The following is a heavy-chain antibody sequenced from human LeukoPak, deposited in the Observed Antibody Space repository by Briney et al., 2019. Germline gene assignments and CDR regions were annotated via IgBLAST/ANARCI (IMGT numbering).Heavy chain of an antibody. V-gene: IGHV1-8*02. CDR1: GYTFTDYY. D-gene: IGHD3-22*01. CDR2: ISPDNGDT. Sequence: ASVKVSCKASGYTFTDYYIHWVRQAPGQGLEWMGWISPDNGDTNYAQKFQGRVTMTRNTSISTAYMELSSLRSEDTAVYYCARTQYYYDSSGYYLNWFDPWGQGTLVTVSS. CDR3: ARTQYYYDSSGYYLNWFDP. J-gene: IGHJ5*02.